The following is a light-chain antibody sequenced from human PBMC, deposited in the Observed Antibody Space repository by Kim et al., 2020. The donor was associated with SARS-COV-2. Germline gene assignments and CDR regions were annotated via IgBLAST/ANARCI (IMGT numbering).Light chain of an antibody. V-gene: IGKV1-12*01. CDR3: QQDDRYPLT. Sequence: ASVGDRVTITCRASQDISTWLAWYQQMPEKAPTLLIYAASSLQSGVPSRFSGSGSGTDFTLTISSLQPEDFATYYCQQDDRYPLTFGQGTKLDIK. CDR2: AAS. J-gene: IGKJ1*01. CDR1: QDISTW.